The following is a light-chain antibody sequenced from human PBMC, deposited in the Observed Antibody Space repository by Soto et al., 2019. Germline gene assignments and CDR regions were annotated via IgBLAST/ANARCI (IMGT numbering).Light chain of an antibody. Sequence: EMVLTQSPATLSLSPGERATLSCRASQSVSSYLGWYQQKPGQAPRLLIYGASSRATGIPDRFSGSGSGTDFTLTISSLEPEDFAVYYCQQRSNWPLTFGGGTKVDIK. CDR2: GAS. CDR1: QSVSSY. J-gene: IGKJ4*01. V-gene: IGKV3-11*01. CDR3: QQRSNWPLT.